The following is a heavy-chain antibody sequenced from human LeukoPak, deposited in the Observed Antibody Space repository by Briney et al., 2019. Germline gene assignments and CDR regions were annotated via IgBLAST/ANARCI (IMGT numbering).Heavy chain of an antibody. CDR1: GYTFSDYF. CDR3: ARYYSSNWQFDC. D-gene: IGHD6-13*01. CDR2: IKPNSGGT. Sequence: ASVKVSCKTSGYTFSDYFVHWVRQAPGQGLEWMGWIKPNSGGTAYAQKFQGRVTMTRDTSIRTAYMELSRLTYDDTAVYYCARYYSSNWQFDCWGQGTLVTVSS. V-gene: IGHV1-2*02. J-gene: IGHJ4*02.